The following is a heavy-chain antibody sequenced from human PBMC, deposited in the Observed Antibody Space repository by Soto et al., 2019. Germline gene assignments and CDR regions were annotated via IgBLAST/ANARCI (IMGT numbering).Heavy chain of an antibody. CDR2: LSRGGGST. CDR3: ARDGQYRTDGFDI. D-gene: IGHD5-12*01. Sequence: EAQLLESGGELIQPGGSLRLSCAASGFTYSSHGMSWVRQAPGKGLEWIAGLSRGGGSTYYADSVKGRLTISRDKSKNTLDLIMNSLRVEDTALYYCARDGQYRTDGFDIWGQGTMVTVSS. CDR1: GFTYSSHG. V-gene: IGHV3-23*01. J-gene: IGHJ3*02.